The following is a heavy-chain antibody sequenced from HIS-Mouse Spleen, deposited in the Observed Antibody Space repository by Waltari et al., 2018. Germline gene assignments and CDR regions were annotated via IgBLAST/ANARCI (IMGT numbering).Heavy chain of an antibody. CDR3: ARMGPASGSYGDY. CDR2: INHSGST. J-gene: IGHJ4*02. D-gene: IGHD1-26*01. V-gene: IGHV4-34*01. CDR1: GGSFSGYY. Sequence: QVQLQQWGAGLLTPSETLSLPCAVYGGSFSGYYWSWIRQPPGKGLEWIGEINHSGSTNYNPSLKSRVTISVDTSKNQFSLKLSSVTAADTAVYYCARMGPASGSYGDYWGQGTLVTVSS.